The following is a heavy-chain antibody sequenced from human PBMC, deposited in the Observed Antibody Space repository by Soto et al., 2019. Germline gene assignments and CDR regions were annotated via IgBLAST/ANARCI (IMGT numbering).Heavy chain of an antibody. CDR2: ISGSGGST. J-gene: IGHJ1*01. CDR1: GFTFSSYA. V-gene: IGHV3-23*01. Sequence: GGSLRLSCAASGFTFSSYAMSWVRQAPGKGLEWVSAISGSGGSTYYADSVKGRFTISRDNSKNTLYLQMNSLRAEDTAVYYCAKDEPVVVVAATPTEYFQHWGQGTLVTVSS. D-gene: IGHD2-15*01. CDR3: AKDEPVVVVAATPTEYFQH.